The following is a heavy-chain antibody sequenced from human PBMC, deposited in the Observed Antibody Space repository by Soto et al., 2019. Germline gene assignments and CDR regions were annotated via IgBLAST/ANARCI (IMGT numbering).Heavy chain of an antibody. Sequence: GESLKISCKGSGYNFATYWIAWVRQLPGKGPEWMGIIYPGDSDTSYSPSFQGQVTISVDKSISNAYLQWNSLKASDTAVYYCARRGYSYRLDVWGQGNKVTVYS. CDR3: ARRGYSYRLDV. CDR1: GYNFATYW. J-gene: IGHJ6*02. D-gene: IGHD5-18*01. V-gene: IGHV5-51*01. CDR2: IYPGDSDT.